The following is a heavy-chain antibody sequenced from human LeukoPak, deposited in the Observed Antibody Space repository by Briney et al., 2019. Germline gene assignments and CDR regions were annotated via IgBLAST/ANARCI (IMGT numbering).Heavy chain of an antibody. J-gene: IGHJ4*02. CDR3: AKESPYYSDRDYYFDH. Sequence: QSGGSLRLSCAASGFTFSSYAMSWVRQAPGKGLEWVSAISASGDRTYYADSVKGRFTISRDNSRNTLYLQMNSLRAEDTAVYYCAKESPYYSDRDYYFDHWGQGTLVTVSS. CDR2: ISASGDRT. CDR1: GFTFSSYA. D-gene: IGHD3-22*01. V-gene: IGHV3-23*01.